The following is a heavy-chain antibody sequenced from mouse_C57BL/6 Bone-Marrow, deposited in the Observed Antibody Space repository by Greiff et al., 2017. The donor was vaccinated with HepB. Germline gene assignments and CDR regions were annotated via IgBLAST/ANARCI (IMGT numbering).Heavy chain of an antibody. Sequence: VQLQQSGPELVKPGASVKISCKASGYSFTGYYMNWVKQSPEKSLEWIGEINPSTGGTTYNQKVKAKATLTVDKSSSTAYMQLKSLTSEDSAVYYCATYVRDYWGQGTTLTVSS. CDR3: ATYVRDY. D-gene: IGHD1-1*01. V-gene: IGHV1-42*01. CDR1: GYSFTGYY. CDR2: INPSTGGT. J-gene: IGHJ2*01.